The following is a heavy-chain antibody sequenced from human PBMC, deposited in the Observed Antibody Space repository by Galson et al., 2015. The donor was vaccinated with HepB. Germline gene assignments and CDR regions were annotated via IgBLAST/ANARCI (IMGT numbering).Heavy chain of an antibody. CDR3: ARDMGYYYDSSGLST. CDR1: GYTFTGYY. Sequence: SVKVSCKASGYTFTGYYMHWVRQAPGQGLEWMGWINPNSGGTNYAQKFQGRVTMTRDTYISTAYMVLSRLRSDDTAVYYCARDMGYYYDSSGLSTWGQGTLVTVSS. CDR2: INPNSGGT. J-gene: IGHJ5*02. V-gene: IGHV1-2*02. D-gene: IGHD3-22*01.